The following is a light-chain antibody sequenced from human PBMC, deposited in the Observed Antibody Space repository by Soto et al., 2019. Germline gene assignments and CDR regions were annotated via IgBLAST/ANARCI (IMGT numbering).Light chain of an antibody. CDR2: EVS. CDR3: SSYRSSSTYV. J-gene: IGLJ1*01. Sequence: QSVLTQPAPVSGSPGQSITISCTGTSSDVGAYNSVSWYQQYPGKAPKLMMYEVSNRPSGVSDRFSGSKSGNTASLTISGLQTGDEADYYCSSYRSSSTYVFGTGTKLTVL. V-gene: IGLV2-14*01. CDR1: SSDVGAYNS.